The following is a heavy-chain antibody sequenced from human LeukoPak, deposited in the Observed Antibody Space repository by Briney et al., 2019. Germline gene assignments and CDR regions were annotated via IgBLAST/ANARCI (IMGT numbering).Heavy chain of an antibody. Sequence: PSETLSLTCTVSGGSISSYYWSWIRQPPGKGLEWIGYIYYSGSTNYNPSLKSRVTISVDTSKNQFSLKLSSVTAADTAVYYCAGFGENGMEVWGQGTTVTVCS. D-gene: IGHD3-10*01. CDR1: GGSISSYY. V-gene: IGHV4-59*01. J-gene: IGHJ6*02. CDR2: IYYSGST. CDR3: AGFGENGMEV.